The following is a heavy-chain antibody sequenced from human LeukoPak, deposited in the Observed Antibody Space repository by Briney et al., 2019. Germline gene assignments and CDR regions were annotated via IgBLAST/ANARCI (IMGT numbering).Heavy chain of an antibody. D-gene: IGHD3-10*01. CDR1: GGSISSGSYY. V-gene: IGHV4-39*07. Sequence: KSSETLSLTCTVSGGSISSGSYYWGWIRQPPGTGLEWIGNIYYSGSTFYNPSLESRVTISVDTSKNQFSLRLTSVTAADTAIYYCARDFGSGSGTYDYWGQGTLVTVSS. CDR2: IYYSGST. J-gene: IGHJ4*02. CDR3: ARDFGSGSGTYDY.